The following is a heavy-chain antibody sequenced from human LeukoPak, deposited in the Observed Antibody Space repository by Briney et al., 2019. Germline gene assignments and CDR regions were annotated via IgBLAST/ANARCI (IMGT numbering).Heavy chain of an antibody. CDR1: GYSISSGYY. CDR3: ARSQGITMVRGDYYYGMDV. D-gene: IGHD3-10*01. J-gene: IGHJ6*02. CDR2: IYHSGST. Sequence: SETLSLTCTVSGYSISSGYYWGWIRQPPGKGLEWIGSIYHSGSTYYNPSLKSRVTISVDTSKNQFSLKLSSVTAADTAVYYCARSQGITMVRGDYYYGMDVWGQGTTVTVSS. V-gene: IGHV4-38-2*02.